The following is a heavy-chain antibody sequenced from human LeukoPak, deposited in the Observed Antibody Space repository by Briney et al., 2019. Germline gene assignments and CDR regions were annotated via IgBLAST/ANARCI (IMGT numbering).Heavy chain of an antibody. CDR3: AAMIGYFDY. J-gene: IGHJ4*02. D-gene: IGHD3-22*01. CDR1: GGSIRSGNYY. Sequence: SQTLSLTCALSGGSIRSGNYYWSWIRQPAGKRLEWIARMYTSGSTNYNPSLKSRVTISADTSKNQFSLKLTSATAADTAVYYCAAMIGYFDYWGQGILVTVSS. V-gene: IGHV4-61*02. CDR2: MYTSGST.